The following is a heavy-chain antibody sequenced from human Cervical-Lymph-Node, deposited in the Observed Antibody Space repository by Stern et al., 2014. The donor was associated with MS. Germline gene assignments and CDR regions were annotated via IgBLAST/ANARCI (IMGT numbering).Heavy chain of an antibody. CDR2: FIPLFGTT. V-gene: IGHV1-69*01. D-gene: IGHD1-1*01. CDR1: GDTFINFG. J-gene: IGHJ6*02. CDR3: ARDNDDNGMDV. Sequence: VQLVQSGAEVKKPGSSVKVSCTASGDTFINFGISWVRQAPGQGLEWMGGFIPLFGTTEYVEKFQGRLTINADESATTVYMELSSLRSKDTAVYYCARDNDDNGMDVWGQGTTVIVSS.